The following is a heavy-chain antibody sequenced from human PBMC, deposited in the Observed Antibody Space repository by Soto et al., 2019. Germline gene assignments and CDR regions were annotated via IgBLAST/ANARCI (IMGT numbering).Heavy chain of an antibody. CDR3: ARKIYDSDTGPNFQYYFDS. J-gene: IGHJ4*02. CDR1: GYSFAGYW. D-gene: IGHD3-22*01. Sequence: GESLKISCXGSGYSFAGYWITWVRQKPGKGLEWMGRIDPSDSQTYYSPSFRGHVTISVTKSITTVFLQWSSLRASDTAMHYCARKIYDSDTGPNFQYYFDSWGQGTPVTVSS. V-gene: IGHV5-10-1*01. CDR2: IDPSDSQT.